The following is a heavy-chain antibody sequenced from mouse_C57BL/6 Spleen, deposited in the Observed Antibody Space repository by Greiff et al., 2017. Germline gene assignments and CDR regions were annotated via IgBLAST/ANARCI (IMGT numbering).Heavy chain of an antibody. V-gene: IGHV1-59*01. Sequence: QVQLQQPGAELVRPGTSVKLSCKASGYTFTSYWMHWVKQRPGQGLEWIGVIDPSDSYTNSNQKFKGKATLTVDTSSSTAYMQLSSLTSEDSAVYYCASLYYGSPYWGQGTTRTVSS. CDR2: IDPSDSYT. J-gene: IGHJ2*01. D-gene: IGHD1-1*01. CDR3: ASLYYGSPY. CDR1: GYTFTSYW.